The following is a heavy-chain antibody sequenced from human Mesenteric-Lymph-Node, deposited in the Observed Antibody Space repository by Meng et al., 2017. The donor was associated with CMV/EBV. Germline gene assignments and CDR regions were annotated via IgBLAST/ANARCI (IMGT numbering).Heavy chain of an antibody. CDR2: ISSSSSYI. Sequence: GESLKISCAASGFTFSSYSMNWVRQAPGKGLEWVSSISSSSSYIYYADSVKGRFTISRDNAKNSLYLQMNSLRAEDTAVYYCGTAATYGMDVWGQGTTVTVSS. CDR1: GFTFSSYS. D-gene: IGHD2-15*01. V-gene: IGHV3-21*01. J-gene: IGHJ6*02. CDR3: GTAATYGMDV.